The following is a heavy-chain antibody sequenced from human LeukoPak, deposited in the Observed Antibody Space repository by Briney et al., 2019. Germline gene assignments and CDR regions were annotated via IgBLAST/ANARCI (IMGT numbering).Heavy chain of an antibody. CDR3: ARDSSSWLGADY. J-gene: IGHJ4*02. CDR1: GGSISGYY. Sequence: SETLSLTCTVSGGSISGYYWSWIRQPAGKGLEWIGRIYSSGSTNYNPSLKSRITMSVDTSKNQFSLKLSSVTAADTALYYCARDSSSWLGADYWGQGTLVTVSS. CDR2: IYSSGST. D-gene: IGHD6-13*01. V-gene: IGHV4-4*07.